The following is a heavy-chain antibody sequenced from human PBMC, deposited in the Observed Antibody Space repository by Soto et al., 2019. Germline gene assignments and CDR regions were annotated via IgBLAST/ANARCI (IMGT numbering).Heavy chain of an antibody. CDR3: TTAGYSGYVGYYYMDV. CDR2: IKSKTDGGTA. CDR1: GFTFSNAW. J-gene: IGHJ6*03. Sequence: LRLSCAASGFTFSNAWMSWVRQAPGKGLEWVGRIKSKTDGGTADYAAPVKGRFTISRDDSKNTLYLQMNSLKTEDTAVYYCTTAGYSGYVGYYYMDVWGKGTTVTVSS. D-gene: IGHD5-12*01. V-gene: IGHV3-15*01.